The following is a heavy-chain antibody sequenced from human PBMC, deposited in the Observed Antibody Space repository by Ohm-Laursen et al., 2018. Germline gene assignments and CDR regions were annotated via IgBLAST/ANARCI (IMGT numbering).Heavy chain of an antibody. D-gene: IGHD5-24*01. CDR2: IGPVENT. Sequence: SLRLSCAASGFTFDDYAMHWVRQATGKGLEWVSTIGPVENTYYAGSVKGRFTVSRENAKNSLYLQMNSLRDGDTAVYYCARGSGYMTIWGQGTMVTVSS. CDR1: GFTFDDYA. CDR3: ARGSGYMTI. J-gene: IGHJ3*02. V-gene: IGHV3-13*01.